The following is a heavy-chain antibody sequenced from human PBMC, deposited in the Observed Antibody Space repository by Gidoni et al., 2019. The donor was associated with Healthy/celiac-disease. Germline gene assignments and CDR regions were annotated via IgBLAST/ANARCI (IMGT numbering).Heavy chain of an antibody. CDR2: ISSSGSTI. V-gene: IGHV3-48*03. D-gene: IGHD6-6*01. CDR1: GFTFSSYE. CDR3: ARVGIAARPNWFDP. J-gene: IGHJ5*02. Sequence: EVQLVESGGGLVQPGGSLRLSCAASGFTFSSYEMNWVRQAPGKGLEWVSYISSSGSTIYYADSVKGRFTISRDNAKNSLYLQMNSLRAEDTAVYYCARVGIAARPNWFDPWGQGTLVTVSS.